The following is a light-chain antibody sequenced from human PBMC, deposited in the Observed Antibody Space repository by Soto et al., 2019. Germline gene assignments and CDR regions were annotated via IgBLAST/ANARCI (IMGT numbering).Light chain of an antibody. CDR2: AAS. V-gene: IGKV1-17*01. CDR1: LRIRND. CDR3: LQHDSYPWT. J-gene: IGKJ1*01. Sequence: DIQMTQSPSSLSASVGDRVTITCRASLRIRNDLGWYQHKPGKAPKRLIYAASSLQSGVPSRFSGSGSGTGFTLTISSLQPEDFATYFCLQHDSYPWTFGQGTKVDIK.